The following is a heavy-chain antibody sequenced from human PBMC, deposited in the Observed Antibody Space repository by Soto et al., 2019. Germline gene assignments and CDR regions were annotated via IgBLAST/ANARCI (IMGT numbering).Heavy chain of an antibody. Sequence: PSETLSLTCTVSGGSVSSGSYYWSWIRQPPGKGLEWIGYIYYSGNTNYNPSLKSQVTISVDTSKNQFSLKLSSVTAADTAVYYCAREGVGAVYSIDYGGQGTLVTVAS. J-gene: IGHJ4*02. CDR1: GGSVSSGSYY. D-gene: IGHD3-9*01. CDR3: AREGVGAVYSIDY. V-gene: IGHV4-61*01. CDR2: IYYSGNT.